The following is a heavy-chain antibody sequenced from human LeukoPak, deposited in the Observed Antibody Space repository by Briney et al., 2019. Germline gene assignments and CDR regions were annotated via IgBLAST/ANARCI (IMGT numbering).Heavy chain of an antibody. CDR1: GGSFSGYY. V-gene: IGHV4-34*01. D-gene: IGHD2-15*01. CDR2: INHSGRT. Sequence: TPSETLSLTCALYGGSFSGYYWSWIRQPPGKGLEWIGEINHSGRTNYNPSLKSRVTISVDTSKNQFSLKLSSVTAADTAVYYCARDLEVVAATIWPRIYYYYYGMDVWGQGTTVTVSS. J-gene: IGHJ6*02. CDR3: ARDLEVVAATIWPRIYYYYYGMDV.